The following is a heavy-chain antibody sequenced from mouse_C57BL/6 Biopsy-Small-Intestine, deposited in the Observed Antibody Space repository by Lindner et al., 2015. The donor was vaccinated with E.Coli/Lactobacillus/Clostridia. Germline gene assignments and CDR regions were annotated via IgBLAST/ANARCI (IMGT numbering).Heavy chain of an antibody. CDR3: ARGAIYYDYDDAMDY. CDR2: IFPGSSST. V-gene: IGHV1-56*01. J-gene: IGHJ4*01. CDR1: GYTFTSHW. Sequence: VQLQESGPELVRPGASVKISCKAPGYTFTSHWMQWVRQRPGQGLEWIGEIFPGSSSTYYNENFKGKATLTVDTSSSTACMQLSSLTSEDSAVYFCARGAIYYDYDDAMDYWGQGTSVTVSS. D-gene: IGHD2-4*01.